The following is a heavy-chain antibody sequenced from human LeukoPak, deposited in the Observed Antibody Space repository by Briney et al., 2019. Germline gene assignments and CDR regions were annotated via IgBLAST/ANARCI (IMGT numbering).Heavy chain of an antibody. J-gene: IGHJ5*02. D-gene: IGHD1-26*01. CDR2: IYYSEST. V-gene: IGHV4-59*01. Sequence: PSETLSLTCTVSGGSISSYYWSWIRQPPGKGLEWIGYIYYSESTNYNPSLKSRVTISVDTSKNQFSLKLSSVTAADTAVYYCARALMGATTFDPWGQGTLVTVSS. CDR1: GGSISSYY. CDR3: ARALMGATTFDP.